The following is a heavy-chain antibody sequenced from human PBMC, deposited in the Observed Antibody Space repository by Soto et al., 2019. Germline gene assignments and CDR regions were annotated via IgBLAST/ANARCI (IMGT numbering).Heavy chain of an antibody. CDR3: ARDQGIAASGGFDY. CDR1: DDSISSYY. J-gene: IGHJ4*02. CDR2: IYASGNT. V-gene: IGHV4-59*01. Sequence: PSETLSLTCIVSDDSISSYYWSWIRQPPGKGLEWIWFIYASGNTNYNPSLKSRVTMSIDTSKNQFSLKLISVTAADTAVYFCARDQGIAASGGFDYWGQGTPVTVSS. D-gene: IGHD6-13*01.